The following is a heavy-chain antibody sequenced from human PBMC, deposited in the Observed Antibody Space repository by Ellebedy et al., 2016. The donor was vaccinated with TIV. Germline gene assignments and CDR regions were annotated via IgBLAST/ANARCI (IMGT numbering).Heavy chain of an antibody. D-gene: IGHD5-12*01. CDR2: FDPEDGKS. CDR3: ATSSATYDGRPFDI. V-gene: IGHV1-24*01. Sequence: ASVKVSCXVSRYTVTELAMHWVRQAPGKGLEWMGGFDPEDGKSIYAQKFQGRVTLTEDTSTDTAYMELSSLRSEDTAVYFCATSSATYDGRPFDIWGHGTMVTVSS. CDR1: RYTVTELA. J-gene: IGHJ3*02.